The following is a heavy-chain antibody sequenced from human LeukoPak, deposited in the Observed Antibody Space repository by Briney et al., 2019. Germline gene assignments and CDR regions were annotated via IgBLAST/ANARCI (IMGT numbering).Heavy chain of an antibody. CDR2: NGSIT. J-gene: IGHJ4*02. CDR1: GFTFSRDW. D-gene: IGHD5/OR15-5a*01. Sequence: GGSLRLSCAASGFTFSRDWMHWVRQAPGKGLVWVSRNGSITIYADSVQSRFTISRDNAKSTVFLQMNSLRVEDTAVYFCVRRYYEYNVYDRHFDFWGQGILVTVSS. CDR3: VRRYYEYNVYDRHFDF. V-gene: IGHV3-74*01.